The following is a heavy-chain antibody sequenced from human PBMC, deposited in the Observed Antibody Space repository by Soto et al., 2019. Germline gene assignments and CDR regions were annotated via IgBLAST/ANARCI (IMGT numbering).Heavy chain of an antibody. J-gene: IGHJ5*02. CDR2: MYTKERT. Sequence: PSETLCLTCRVSGGSITNYYWSWIRQPAGKGLEWIGRMYTKERTNYNLSFKSRVTMSVDTSKNQFSLKLNAVTAADTAVYYCARDDYKDGGNNWFDPWGQGTLVTVSS. CDR3: ARDDYKDGGNNWFDP. CDR1: GGSITNYY. D-gene: IGHD3-16*01. V-gene: IGHV4-4*07.